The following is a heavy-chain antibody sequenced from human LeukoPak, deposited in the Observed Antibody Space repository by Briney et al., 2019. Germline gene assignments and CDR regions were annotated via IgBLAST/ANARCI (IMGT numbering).Heavy chain of an antibody. CDR2: ISYDGSNK. CDR1: GFTFSSYG. Sequence: GGSLRLSCAASGFTFSSYGMHWVRQAPGKGLEWVAVISYDGSNKYYADSVKGRFTISRDNSKNTLYLQMNSLRAEDTAVYYCARQDRYRYYYDSSGHISHWGQGTLVTVSS. J-gene: IGHJ1*01. D-gene: IGHD3-22*01. CDR3: ARQDRYRYYYDSSGHISH. V-gene: IGHV3-30*03.